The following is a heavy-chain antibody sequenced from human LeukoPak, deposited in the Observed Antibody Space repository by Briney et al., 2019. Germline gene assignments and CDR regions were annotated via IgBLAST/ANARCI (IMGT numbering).Heavy chain of an antibody. CDR1: GFTFSRYA. J-gene: IGHJ5*02. V-gene: IGHV3-23*01. CDR2: ISGSGGDI. D-gene: IGHD3-10*01. Sequence: GGSLRLSCAGSGFTFSRYAMSWIRQAPGKGLEWVSAISGSGGDIFYTDSVKGRFTISRDNSKNTLYLQMNSLRAGDTAVYYCAKDRFGSGSPNWFGPWGQGTLVTVSS. CDR3: AKDRFGSGSPNWFGP.